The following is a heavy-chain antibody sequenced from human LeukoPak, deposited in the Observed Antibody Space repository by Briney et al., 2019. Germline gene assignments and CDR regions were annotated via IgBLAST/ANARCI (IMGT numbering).Heavy chain of an antibody. Sequence: SETLSLTCTVSGGSISSSGYSWSWIRQHPGKGLEWIGYIYYSGSTYYNPSLKSRVTISVDTPKNQFSLKLSSVTAADTAVYYCARGPNYGDYYFDYWGQGTLVTVSS. J-gene: IGHJ4*02. CDR3: ARGPNYGDYYFDY. CDR1: GGSISSSGYS. D-gene: IGHD4-17*01. V-gene: IGHV4-31*03. CDR2: IYYSGST.